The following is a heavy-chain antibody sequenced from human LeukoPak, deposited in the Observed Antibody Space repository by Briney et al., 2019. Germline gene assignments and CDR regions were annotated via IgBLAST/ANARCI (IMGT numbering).Heavy chain of an antibody. CDR1: GDSVSTNSAA. D-gene: IGHD7-27*01. CDR2: TYYRSRWYN. J-gene: IGHJ6*02. CDR3: ARDRDLGNYYDGMVV. Sequence: SQTLSLTCAISGDSVSTNSAAWSWIRQSPSRGLEWPGRTYYRSRWYNDYAVSVKSRITIKSDTSKNQFSLQLNSVTPEDTAVYYCARDRDLGNYYDGMVVWGQGTTVTVSS. V-gene: IGHV6-1*01.